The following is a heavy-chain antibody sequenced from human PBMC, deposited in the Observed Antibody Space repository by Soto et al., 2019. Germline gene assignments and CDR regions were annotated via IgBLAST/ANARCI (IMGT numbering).Heavy chain of an antibody. J-gene: IGHJ4*02. Sequence: NPSETLSLTCAVYGGSFSGYYWSWIRQPPGKGLEWIGEINHSGSTNYNPSLKSRVTISVDTSKNQFSLKLSSVTAADTAVYYCARVGGYYGSGQGYWGQGTLVTVSS. CDR3: ARVGGYYGSGQGY. CDR1: GGSFSGYY. D-gene: IGHD3-10*01. CDR2: INHSGST. V-gene: IGHV4-34*01.